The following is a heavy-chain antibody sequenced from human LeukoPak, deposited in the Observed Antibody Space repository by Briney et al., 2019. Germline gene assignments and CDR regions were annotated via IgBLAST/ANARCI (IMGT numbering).Heavy chain of an antibody. CDR1: GFTFSSYA. Sequence: GGSLRLSCAASGFTFSSYAMGWVRQAPGKGLEWVSAITASGGNTYYADSVKGRFTISGDNSKNTLYLQVNSLRAEDTAVYCCAKGNGYSYGRYYFDYWGQGTLVTVSS. CDR2: ITASGGNT. D-gene: IGHD5-18*01. V-gene: IGHV3-23*01. CDR3: AKGNGYSYGRYYFDY. J-gene: IGHJ4*02.